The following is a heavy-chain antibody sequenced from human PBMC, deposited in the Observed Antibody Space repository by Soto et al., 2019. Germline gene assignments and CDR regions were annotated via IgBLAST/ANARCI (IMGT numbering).Heavy chain of an antibody. CDR3: TKHRRSGGNYLFCTDF. J-gene: IGHJ5*01. Sequence: EVQLLESGGGLVQTGGSLRLSCAASGFTFSSYGMTWVRQAPGKGLEWVSFSSATGAGTYYADSVKCRFTISRDNSKNTLSLQMTSLRAEDTAVYYCTKHRRSGGNYLFCTDFWGHRALVILYS. CDR2: SSATGAGT. V-gene: IGHV3-23*01. CDR1: GFTFSSYG. D-gene: IGHD1-7*01.